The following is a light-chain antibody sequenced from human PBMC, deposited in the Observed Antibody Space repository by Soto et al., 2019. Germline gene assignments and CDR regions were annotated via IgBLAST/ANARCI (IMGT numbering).Light chain of an antibody. V-gene: IGKV3-20*01. CDR1: QYVSSSY. Sequence: EIVLTQSPGTLSLSPGERATLSCRASQYVSSSYLAWYQQKPGQAPRLLIYLASSRATGIPDKFSGSGSGKDFTLTISRLEPEDFAVYYCQQYGSSPGTFGQGTKLEIK. CDR3: QQYGSSPGT. J-gene: IGKJ2*02. CDR2: LAS.